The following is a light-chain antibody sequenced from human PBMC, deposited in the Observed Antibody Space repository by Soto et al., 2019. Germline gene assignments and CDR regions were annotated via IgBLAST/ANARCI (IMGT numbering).Light chain of an antibody. CDR1: SSNMGSNT. J-gene: IGLJ2*01. CDR3: AAWDGSLNHIL. CDR2: NDN. V-gene: IGLV1-44*01. Sequence: QSVLTQPPSASGTPGQGVAISCSGSSSNMGSNTVNWYQHLPGTAPKLLINNDNQRPSGVPDRFFGSKSGTSASLAITGLQSEDEADYYCAAWDGSLNHILFGGGTKLTVL.